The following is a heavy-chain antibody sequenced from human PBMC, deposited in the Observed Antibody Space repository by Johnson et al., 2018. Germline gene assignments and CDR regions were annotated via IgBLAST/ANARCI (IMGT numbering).Heavy chain of an antibody. V-gene: IGHV1-24*01. J-gene: IGHJ3*02. Sequence: QVQLVQSGAEVKKPGASVKVSCKVSGYTLTELSMHWVRQAPGKGLEWMGGFDPEDGETIYAKKFQGRVTMTEETSTDTAYMELSSLRSDEQAVYYCATEVLLWFGTTFDIWGQGTMVTVSS. CDR3: ATEVLLWFGTTFDI. CDR1: GYTLTELS. CDR2: FDPEDGET. D-gene: IGHD3-10*01.